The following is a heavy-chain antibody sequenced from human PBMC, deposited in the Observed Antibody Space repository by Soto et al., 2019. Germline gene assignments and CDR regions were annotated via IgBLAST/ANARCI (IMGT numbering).Heavy chain of an antibody. CDR2: ISGSAGST. D-gene: IGHD3-10*01. J-gene: IGHJ6*03. CDR3: AKAPLGVNLPMDV. V-gene: IGHV3-23*01. CDR1: GFTFSNCA. Sequence: EVQLLESGGGLVQPGGSLSLSCAASGFTFSNCAMTWVRQAPGKGLEWVSVISGSAGSTYYADSVKGRFTISRDNSKNTLYLQMDSLRAEDTAVYYCAKAPLGVNLPMDVWGKGTTVTVSS.